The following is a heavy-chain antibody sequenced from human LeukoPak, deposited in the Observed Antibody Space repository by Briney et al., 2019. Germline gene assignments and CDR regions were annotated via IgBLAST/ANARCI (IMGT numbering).Heavy chain of an antibody. Sequence: PGGSLRLSCAASGFTVSSNYMSWVRQAPGKGLEWVSVIYSGGSTYYADSVKGRFTISRDNSKNTLYLQMNSLRAADTAVYYCARDVPGGRNDYWGQGTLVTVSS. V-gene: IGHV3-66*01. CDR3: ARDVPGGRNDY. J-gene: IGHJ4*02. CDR2: IYSGGST. D-gene: IGHD3-16*01. CDR1: GFTVSSNY.